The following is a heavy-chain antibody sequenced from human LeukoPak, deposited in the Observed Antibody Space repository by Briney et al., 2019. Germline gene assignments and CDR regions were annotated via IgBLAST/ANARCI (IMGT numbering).Heavy chain of an antibody. Sequence: SETLSLTCTVSGGSISGGGYYWSWIRQHPGKGLEWIGYIYYSGSTYYNPSLKSRVTISVDTSKNQFSLKLSSVTAADTAVYYCARYFGTTGTPNYWGQGTLVTVSS. V-gene: IGHV4-31*03. CDR3: ARYFGTTGTPNY. J-gene: IGHJ4*02. D-gene: IGHD1-1*01. CDR1: GGSISGGGYY. CDR2: IYYSGST.